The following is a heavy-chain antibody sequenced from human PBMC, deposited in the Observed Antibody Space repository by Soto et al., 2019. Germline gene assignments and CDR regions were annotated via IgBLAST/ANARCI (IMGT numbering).Heavy chain of an antibody. CDR3: ARKLNIGCWYYYFDY. V-gene: IGHV5-51*01. CDR2: IYPGDSDT. D-gene: IGHD6-13*01. J-gene: IGHJ4*02. Sequence: XESLLISWRGSGCNVATYWIAWVRQMPGKGLEWMGVIYPGDSDTTYSSSFQGQVTISVDKTISTAYLQWSSLKASDSAMYYCARKLNIGCWYYYFDYWGRGTPATVSS. CDR1: GCNVATYW.